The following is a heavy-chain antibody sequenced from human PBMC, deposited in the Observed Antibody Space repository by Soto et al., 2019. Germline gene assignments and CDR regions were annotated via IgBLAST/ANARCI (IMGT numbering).Heavy chain of an antibody. D-gene: IGHD3-9*01. CDR3: ARHDILTGYSPPTGGYGMDV. V-gene: IGHV5-10-1*01. CDR2: IDPSDSYT. J-gene: IGHJ6*02. CDR1: GYSFTSYW. Sequence: GESLKISCKGSGYSFTSYWISWVRQMPGKGLEWMGRIDPSDSYTNYSPSFQGHVTISADKSISTAYLQWSSLKASDTAMYYCARHDILTGYSPPTGGYGMDVWGQGTTVTVS.